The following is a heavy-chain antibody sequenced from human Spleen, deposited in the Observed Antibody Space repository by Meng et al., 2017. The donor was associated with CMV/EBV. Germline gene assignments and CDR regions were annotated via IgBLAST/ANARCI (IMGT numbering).Heavy chain of an antibody. CDR1: GFIFSSYS. V-gene: IGHV3-21*01. J-gene: IGHJ6*02. D-gene: IGHD2-21*01. Sequence: GESLKISCAASGFIFSSYSMNWVRQAPGKGLEWVSSISSSSSYIYYADSVKGRFTISRDNAKNSLYLQMNSLRAEDTAVYYCARDRGYCGGDCYSEYYYYGIDVWGQGTTVTVSS. CDR3: ARDRGYCGGDCYSEYYYYGIDV. CDR2: ISSSSSYI.